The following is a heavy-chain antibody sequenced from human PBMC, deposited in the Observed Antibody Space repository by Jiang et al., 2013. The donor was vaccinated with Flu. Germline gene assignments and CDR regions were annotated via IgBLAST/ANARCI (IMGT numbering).Heavy chain of an antibody. J-gene: IGHJ5*02. Sequence: SVSSNSAAWTWIRQSPSRGLEWLGRTYYRSNWYNDYAVSVKSRMTINPDTSKNQFSLQLNSVTPEDTAMYYCARGTGWNWFDPWGQGTLVTVSS. D-gene: IGHD2-15*01. CDR1: SVSSNSAA. CDR3: ARGTGWNWFDP. CDR2: TYYRSNWYN. V-gene: IGHV6-1*01.